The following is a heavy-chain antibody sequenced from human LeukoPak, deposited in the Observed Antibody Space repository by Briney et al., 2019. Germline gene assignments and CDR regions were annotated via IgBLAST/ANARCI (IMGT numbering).Heavy chain of an antibody. CDR2: INHSGST. Sequence: KPSETLSLTCAVYGGSFSGYYWSWTRQPPGKGLEWIGEINHSGSTNYNPSLKSRVTISVDTSKNQFSLKLSSVTAADTAVYYCARGGPIAVWGQGTLVTVSS. CDR1: GGSFSGYY. CDR3: ARGGPIAV. J-gene: IGHJ4*02. V-gene: IGHV4-34*01. D-gene: IGHD6-19*01.